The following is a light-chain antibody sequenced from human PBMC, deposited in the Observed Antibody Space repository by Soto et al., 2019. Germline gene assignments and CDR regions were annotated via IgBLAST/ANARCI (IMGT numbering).Light chain of an antibody. CDR1: QSVSSSY. V-gene: IGKV3-20*01. J-gene: IGKJ4*01. CDR2: GAS. Sequence: EIVLTQSPGTLSLSPGERATLSCRASQSVSSSYLAWYQRKPGQAPRLLIYGASSRATGIPDRFSGSGSGTDFTLTISRLEPEAFAVYYCQQYDSSPLTFGGGTKVEIK. CDR3: QQYDSSPLT.